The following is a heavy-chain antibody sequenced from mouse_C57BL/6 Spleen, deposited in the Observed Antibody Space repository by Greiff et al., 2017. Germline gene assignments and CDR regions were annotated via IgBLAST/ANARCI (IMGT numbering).Heavy chain of an antibody. D-gene: IGHD2-1*01. Sequence: VQLQQSGPELVKPGASVKISCKASGYTFTDYYMNWVKQSHGKSLEWIGDINPNNGGTSYNQKFKGKATLTVDKSSSTAYMELRSLTSEDSAVYDCARGDGNYYFDYWGQGTTLTVSS. CDR3: ARGDGNYYFDY. J-gene: IGHJ2*01. CDR2: INPNNGGT. CDR1: GYTFTDYY. V-gene: IGHV1-26*01.